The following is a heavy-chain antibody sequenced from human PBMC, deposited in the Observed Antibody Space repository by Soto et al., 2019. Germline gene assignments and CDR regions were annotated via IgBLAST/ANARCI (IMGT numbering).Heavy chain of an antibody. V-gene: IGHV1-8*01. CDR1: GYTFTSYD. D-gene: IGHD6-13*01. CDR2: MNPNSGNT. CDR3: ARPHSSSWYEVGYYYYYMEV. J-gene: IGHJ6*03. Sequence: ASVKVSCKASGYTFTSYDINWVRQATGQGLEWMGWMNPNSGNTGYAQKFQGRVTMTRNTSISTAYMELSSLRSEDTAVYYCARPHSSSWYEVGYYYYYMEVWGKGTTVTVSS.